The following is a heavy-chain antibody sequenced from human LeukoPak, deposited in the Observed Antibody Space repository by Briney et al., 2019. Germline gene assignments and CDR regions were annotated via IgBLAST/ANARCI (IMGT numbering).Heavy chain of an antibody. Sequence: GGSLRLSCAASGFTFSSYAMSWVRQAPGKGLEWVSTISGSGGSTYYADSVKGRFTISRDNSKNTLYLQMNSLRAEDTAVYYCARDLVKNEHIAAAGYYYYYMDVWGKGTTVTVSS. CDR1: GFTFSSYA. CDR2: ISGSGGST. V-gene: IGHV3-23*01. J-gene: IGHJ6*03. CDR3: ARDLVKNEHIAAAGYYYYYMDV. D-gene: IGHD6-13*01.